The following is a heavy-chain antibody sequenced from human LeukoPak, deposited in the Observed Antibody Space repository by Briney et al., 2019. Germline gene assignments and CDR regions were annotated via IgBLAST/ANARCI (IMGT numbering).Heavy chain of an antibody. CDR1: GGSISSGSYY. J-gene: IGHJ6*03. V-gene: IGHV4-61*02. CDR3: ASHMVRGVNSFYYYYYMDV. D-gene: IGHD3-10*01. Sequence: PSETLSLTCTVSGGSISSGSYYWSWLRQPAGKGLEWIGRIYTSGSTNYNPSLKSRVTISVDTSKNQFSLKLSSVTAADTAVYYCASHMVRGVNSFYYYYYMDVWGKGITVTISS. CDR2: IYTSGST.